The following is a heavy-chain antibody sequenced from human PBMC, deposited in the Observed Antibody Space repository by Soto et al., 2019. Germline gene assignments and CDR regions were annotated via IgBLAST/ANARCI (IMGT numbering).Heavy chain of an antibody. CDR1: GFTFSSYG. CDR2: IWYDGSNK. V-gene: IGHV3-33*01. Sequence: QVQLVESGGGVVQPGRSLRLSCAASGFTFSSYGMHWVRQAPGKGLEWVAVIWYDGSNKYYADSVKGRFTISRDNSKNTLYLKINSLRAEDTAVYYCARDEWGSGSLDYWGQGTLVTVSS. J-gene: IGHJ4*02. CDR3: ARDEWGSGSLDY. D-gene: IGHD3-10*01.